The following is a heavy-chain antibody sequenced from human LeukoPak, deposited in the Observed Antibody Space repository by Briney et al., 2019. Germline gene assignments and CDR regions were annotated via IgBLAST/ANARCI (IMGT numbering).Heavy chain of an antibody. CDR2: INHSGST. V-gene: IGHV4-34*01. D-gene: IGHD3-3*01. CDR3: ARADYDFWSGYFY. Sequence: PSETLSLTCAVYGGSFSGYYWSWIRQPPGKGLEGIGEINHSGSTNYNPSLKSRVTISVDTSKNQFSLKLSSVTAADTAVYYCARADYDFWSGYFYWGQGTLVTVSS. J-gene: IGHJ4*02. CDR1: GGSFSGYY.